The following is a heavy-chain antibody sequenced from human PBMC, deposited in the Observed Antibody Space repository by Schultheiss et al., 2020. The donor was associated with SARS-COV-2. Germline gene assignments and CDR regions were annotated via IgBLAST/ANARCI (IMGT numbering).Heavy chain of an antibody. CDR1: GGSFSGYY. Sequence: SETLSLTCAVYGGSFSGYYWSWIRQPPGKGLEWIGYIYYSGSTNYNPSLKSRVTISVDTSKNQFSLKLSSVTAADTAVYYCARSARNDYYYGMDVWGQGTTVTVSS. CDR2: IYYSGST. D-gene: IGHD6-25*01. V-gene: IGHV4-59*01. J-gene: IGHJ6*02. CDR3: ARSARNDYYYGMDV.